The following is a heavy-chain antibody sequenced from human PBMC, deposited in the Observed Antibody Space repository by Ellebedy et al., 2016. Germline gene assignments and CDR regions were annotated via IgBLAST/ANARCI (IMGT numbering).Heavy chain of an antibody. V-gene: IGHV3-23*01. CDR1: GFIFNNYA. Sequence: GESLKISXAGSGFIFNNYAMSWVRQAPGKGLEWVSGITGSGGSTYYADSVKGRFTISRDNSKNTFYLQMNNLRAEDTAVYYCAKDERGYGSGSYFGYFGAWGQGTLVTVSS. D-gene: IGHD3-10*01. J-gene: IGHJ5*02. CDR3: AKDERGYGSGSYFGYFGA. CDR2: ITGSGGST.